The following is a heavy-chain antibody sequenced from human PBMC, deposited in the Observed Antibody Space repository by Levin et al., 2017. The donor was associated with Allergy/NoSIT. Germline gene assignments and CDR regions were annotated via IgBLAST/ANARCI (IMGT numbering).Heavy chain of an antibody. CDR1: GFTFSSYG. J-gene: IGHJ3*02. CDR3: AKPGDYDSSGYYSLAFDI. Sequence: GESLKISCAASGFTFSSYGMHWVRQAPGKGLEWVAVISYDGSNKYYADSVKGRFTISRDNSKNTLYLQMNSLRAEDTAVYYCAKPGDYDSSGYYSLAFDIWGQGTMVTVSS. V-gene: IGHV3-30*18. D-gene: IGHD3-22*01. CDR2: ISYDGSNK.